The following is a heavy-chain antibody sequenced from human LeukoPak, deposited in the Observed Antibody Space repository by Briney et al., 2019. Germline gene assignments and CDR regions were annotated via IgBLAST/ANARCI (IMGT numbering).Heavy chain of an antibody. CDR2: IRYDGSEK. CDR1: GFTFSSYG. Sequence: GGSLRLSCAASGFTFSSYGMHWVRQAPGKGLEWVAFIRYDGSEKYYADSVKGRFTISRDNSKNTLYLQMKRLRAEDTAVYYCARRAGAYSHPYDYWGQGTLVTVSS. V-gene: IGHV3-30*02. D-gene: IGHD4/OR15-4a*01. J-gene: IGHJ4*02. CDR3: ARRAGAYSHPYDY.